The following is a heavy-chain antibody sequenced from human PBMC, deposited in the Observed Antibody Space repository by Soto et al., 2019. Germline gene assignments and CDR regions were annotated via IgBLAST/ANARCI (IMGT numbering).Heavy chain of an antibody. CDR1: GFTFSDYY. V-gene: IGHV3-11*01. CDR2: ISSSGSTI. J-gene: IGHJ4*02. CDR3: ARVDIVVVVAAH. Sequence: PGGSLRLSCAASGFTFSDYYMSWIRQAPGKGLEWVSYISSSGSTICYADSVKGRFTISRDNAKNSLYLQMNSLRAEDTAVYYCARVDIVVVVAAHWGQGTLVTVSS. D-gene: IGHD2-15*01.